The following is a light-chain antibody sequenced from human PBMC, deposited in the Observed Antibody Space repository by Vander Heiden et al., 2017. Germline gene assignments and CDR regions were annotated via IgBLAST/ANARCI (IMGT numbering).Light chain of an antibody. J-gene: IGLJ3*02. CDR3: QSYDSSLSGSV. CDR2: GNS. CDR1: SSNIVAGYD. Sequence: QSVLTPPPSVSGAPRPEFTISCTGSSSNIVAGYDVHWYQQLPGTAPKLLIYGNSNRPSGVPDRFSGSKSGTSASLAITGLQAEDEADYYCQSYDSSLSGSVFGGGTKLTVL. V-gene: IGLV1-40*01.